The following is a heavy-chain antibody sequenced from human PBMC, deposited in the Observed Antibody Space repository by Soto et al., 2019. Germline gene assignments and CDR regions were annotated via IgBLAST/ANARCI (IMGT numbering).Heavy chain of an antibody. V-gene: IGHV3-53*01. Sequence: EVQLVESGGGLIQPGGSLRLSCAVSGFTVSGSYMTWVRQAPGKGLQCVSVIYRGGSTYYADSVKGRFTISRDNAKNTLYLQMNSLRVEDTAMYYCARAMPDWPYDHWGQGTLVTVSS. CDR3: ARAMPDWPYDH. CDR1: GFTVSGSY. D-gene: IGHD2-2*01. CDR2: IYRGGST. J-gene: IGHJ4*02.